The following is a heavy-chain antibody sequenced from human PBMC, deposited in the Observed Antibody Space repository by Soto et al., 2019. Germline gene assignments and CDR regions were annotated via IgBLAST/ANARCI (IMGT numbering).Heavy chain of an antibody. CDR3: AKRTEYYFDY. J-gene: IGHJ4*02. Sequence: GGSLRLSCAASGFTVSTNYMNWVRQAPGKGLEWVSVIYSGGSTYYADSVKGRFTISRDNAKNSLYLQMNSLRAEDTAVYYCAKRTEYYFDYWGQGTLVTVSS. V-gene: IGHV3-66*01. CDR2: IYSGGST. CDR1: GFTVSTNY.